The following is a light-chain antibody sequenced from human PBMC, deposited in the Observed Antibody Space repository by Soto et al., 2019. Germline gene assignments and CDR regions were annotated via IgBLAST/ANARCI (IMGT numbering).Light chain of an antibody. Sequence: QSALTQPASVSGSPGQSITISCTVTSSDVGGYNYVSWYQQHPGKAPKLMIYEVSNRPSGVSNRFSGSKSGNTASLTISGLQAEDEADYYCSSYTSSSTPRYVFGTGTKVTLL. V-gene: IGLV2-14*01. J-gene: IGLJ1*01. CDR2: EVS. CDR1: SSDVGGYNY. CDR3: SSYTSSSTPRYV.